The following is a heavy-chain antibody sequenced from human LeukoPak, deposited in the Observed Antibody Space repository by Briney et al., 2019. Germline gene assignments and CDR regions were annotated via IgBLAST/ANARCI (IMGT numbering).Heavy chain of an antibody. Sequence: GGSLRLSCTASGFTFSTYAMTWVRQAPGKGLEWVSSIRGGGTSTFYADSVKGRFTISRDNSRNTLFLQMTSLRAEDTAVYYCARDPNGDYVGAFDMWGPGTMVTVSS. J-gene: IGHJ3*02. CDR1: GFTFSTYA. CDR3: ARDPNGDYVGAFDM. D-gene: IGHD4-17*01. CDR2: IRGGGTST. V-gene: IGHV3-23*01.